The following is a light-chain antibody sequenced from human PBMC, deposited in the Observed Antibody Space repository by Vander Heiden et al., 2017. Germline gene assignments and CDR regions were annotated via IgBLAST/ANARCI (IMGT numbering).Light chain of an antibody. J-gene: IGLJ3*02. V-gene: IGLV1-47*02. CDR1: SSNIGSNY. Sequence: QSVLTQPPSASRTPGQRVTISGSGSSSNIGSNYVYWYQQLPGTAPKLVIYSNNQRPSGVPDRFSGSKSGTSASLAISGLRSEDEADYYCAAWDDSLSGPVFGGGTKLTVL. CDR2: SNN. CDR3: AAWDDSLSGPV.